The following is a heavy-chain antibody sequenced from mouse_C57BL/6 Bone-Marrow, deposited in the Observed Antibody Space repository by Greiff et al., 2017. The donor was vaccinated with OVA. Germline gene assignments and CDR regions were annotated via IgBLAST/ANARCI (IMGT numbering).Heavy chain of an antibody. CDR3: AREGFPITTVVDYFDY. Sequence: QVQLQQSGPELVKPGASVKISCKASGYSFTSYYIHWVKQRPGQGLEWIGWIYPGSGNTKYNEKFKGKATLTADTSSSTAYMQLSSLTSEDSAVYYCAREGFPITTVVDYFDYWGQGTTLTVSS. V-gene: IGHV1-66*01. CDR1: GYSFTSYY. D-gene: IGHD1-1*01. CDR2: IYPGSGNT. J-gene: IGHJ2*01.